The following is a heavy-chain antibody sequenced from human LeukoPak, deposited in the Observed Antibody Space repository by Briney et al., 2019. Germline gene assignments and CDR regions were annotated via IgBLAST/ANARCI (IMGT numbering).Heavy chain of an antibody. Sequence: GGSLRLSCAASGFTFSRYEMNWVRQAPGKGLEWVSYISGSGTTIYYADSVKGRFTISRDTAKNSLYLQMNSLRAEDTAVYYCARKGGFDYWGQGTLVTVSS. CDR2: ISGSGTTI. CDR1: GFTFSRYE. J-gene: IGHJ4*02. CDR3: ARKGGFDY. V-gene: IGHV3-48*03. D-gene: IGHD2-15*01.